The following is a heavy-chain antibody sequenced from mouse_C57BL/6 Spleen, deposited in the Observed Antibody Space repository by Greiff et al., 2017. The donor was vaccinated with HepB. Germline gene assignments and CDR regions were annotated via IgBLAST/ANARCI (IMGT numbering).Heavy chain of an antibody. CDR2: IYPGDGDT. J-gene: IGHJ1*03. CDR1: GYAFSSSW. Sequence: VQLQQSGPELVKPGASVKISCKASGYAFSSSWMNWVKQRPGKGLEWIGRIYPGDGDTNYNGKFKGKATLTADKSSSTAYMQLSSLTSEDSAVYFCAYGSSLYWYFDVWGTGTTVTVSS. CDR3: AYGSSLYWYFDV. D-gene: IGHD1-1*01. V-gene: IGHV1-82*01.